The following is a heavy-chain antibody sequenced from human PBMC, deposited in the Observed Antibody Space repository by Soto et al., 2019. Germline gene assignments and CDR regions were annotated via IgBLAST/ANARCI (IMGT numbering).Heavy chain of an antibody. CDR1: GFTFTISA. D-gene: IGHD3-22*01. Sequence: GASVKVSCKASGFTFTISAVQWVRQARGQRLEWIGWIVVGSGNTNYAQKFQERVTITRDMSTSTAYMELSSLGSEDTAVYYCAADRYYYDSSGSFDYWGQGTLVTVSS. CDR2: IVVGSGNT. J-gene: IGHJ4*02. V-gene: IGHV1-58*01. CDR3: AADRYYYDSSGSFDY.